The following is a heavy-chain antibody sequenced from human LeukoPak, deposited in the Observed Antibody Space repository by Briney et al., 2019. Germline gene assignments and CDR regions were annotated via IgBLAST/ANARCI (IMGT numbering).Heavy chain of an antibody. CDR2: INPSGGST. CDR1: GYTFTGYY. J-gene: IGHJ5*02. D-gene: IGHD2-15*01. Sequence: ASVKVSCKASGYTFTGYYMHWVRQAPGQGLEWMGIINPSGGSTSYAQKFQGRVTMTRDMSTSTVYMELSSLRSEDTAVYYCATAARLHNWFDPWGQGTLVTVSS. CDR3: ATAARLHNWFDP. V-gene: IGHV1-46*01.